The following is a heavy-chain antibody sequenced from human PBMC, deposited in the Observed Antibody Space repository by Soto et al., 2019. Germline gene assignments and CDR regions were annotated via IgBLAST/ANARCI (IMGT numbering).Heavy chain of an antibody. V-gene: IGHV3-74*01. CDR2: INSDGSST. CDR3: AREWINDYGDYGYFDY. Sequence: GGSLRLSCAASGFTFSSYWMHWVRQAPGKGLVWVSRINSDGSSTSYADSVKGRFTISRDNAKNTLYLQMNSLRAEDTAVYYCAREWINDYGDYGYFDYWGQGTLVTVSS. D-gene: IGHD4-17*01. CDR1: GFTFSSYW. J-gene: IGHJ4*02.